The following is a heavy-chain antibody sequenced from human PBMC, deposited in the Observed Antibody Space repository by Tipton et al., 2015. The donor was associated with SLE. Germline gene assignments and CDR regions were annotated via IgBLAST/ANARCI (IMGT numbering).Heavy chain of an antibody. CDR1: GASISSGGYY. D-gene: IGHD6-19*01. CDR3: ARRGWVDAFDI. V-gene: IGHV4-31*03. J-gene: IGHJ3*02. Sequence: TLSLTCSVSGASISSGGYYWTWIRQHPGKGLEWIGYIYYSGSTYYNPSLKGRVTMSVDTSENQFSLKVHSVTAADTAVYYCARRGWVDAFDIWGQGTMVIVSS. CDR2: IYYSGST.